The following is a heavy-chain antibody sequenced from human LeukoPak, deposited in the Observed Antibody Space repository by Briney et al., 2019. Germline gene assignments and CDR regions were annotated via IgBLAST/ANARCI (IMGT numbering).Heavy chain of an antibody. CDR1: GYTLTELS. V-gene: IGHV1-24*01. D-gene: IGHD6-19*01. CDR3: ATVPNRWGQWVVLAFDI. J-gene: IGHJ3*02. Sequence: ASVKVSCKVSGYTLTELSMHWVRQAPGKGLEWMGGFDPEDGETIYAQKFQGRVTMTEDTSTDTAYMELSSLRSEDTAVYYCATVPNRWGQWVVLAFDIWGQGTMVTVSS. CDR2: FDPEDGET.